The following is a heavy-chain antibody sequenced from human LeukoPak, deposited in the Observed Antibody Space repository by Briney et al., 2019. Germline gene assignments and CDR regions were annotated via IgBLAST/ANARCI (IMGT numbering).Heavy chain of an antibody. CDR1: GYTFTSYG. J-gene: IGHJ4*02. CDR3: ARGRGTTVTGGYFDY. V-gene: IGHV1-18*01. D-gene: IGHD4-17*01. CDR2: ISAYNGNT. Sequence: ASVKVSCKASGYTFTSYGISWVRQAPGQGLEWMGWISAYNGNTNYAQKLQGRVTMTTDTSTSTAYMELRSLRSDDTAVYYCARGRGTTVTGGYFDYWGQGTLVNVSS.